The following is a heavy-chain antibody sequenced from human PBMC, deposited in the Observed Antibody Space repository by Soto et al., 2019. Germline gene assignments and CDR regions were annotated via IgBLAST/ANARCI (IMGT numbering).Heavy chain of an antibody. V-gene: IGHV1-18*01. CDR2: ISAYNGNT. CDR1: GYTFTSYG. CDR3: ARDQNPFYLPQLDGMDV. J-gene: IGHJ6*02. D-gene: IGHD3-16*02. Sequence: QVQLVQSGAEVKKPGASVKVSCKASGYTFTSYGISWVRQAPGQGLEWMGWISAYNGNTNYAQKLQGRVTMTTATSXSXXYMELRSLRSDDTAVYYCARDQNPFYLPQLDGMDVWGQGTTVTVSS.